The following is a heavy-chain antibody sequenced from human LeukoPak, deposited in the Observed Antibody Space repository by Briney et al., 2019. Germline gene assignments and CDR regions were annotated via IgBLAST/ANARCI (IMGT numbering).Heavy chain of an antibody. CDR1: GFTFSSHS. V-gene: IGHV3-21*01. CDR2: ISPDSGYI. J-gene: IGHJ4*02. Sequence: GESLRLSCAASGFTFSSHSLMWARQAPGKGLEWVSSISPDSGYIYYADSVKGRFTISRDNAENSLFLQMNSLGAEDTAVYYCAPFSAVTHYYFDYWGQGTLVTVSS. CDR3: APFSAVTHYYFDY. D-gene: IGHD6-13*01.